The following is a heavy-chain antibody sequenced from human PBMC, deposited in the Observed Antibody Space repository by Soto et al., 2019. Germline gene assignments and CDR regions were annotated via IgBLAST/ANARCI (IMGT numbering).Heavy chain of an antibody. CDR3: ASGERRSGLIVSVFDY. V-gene: IGHV4-39*02. D-gene: IGHD2-8*01. J-gene: IGHJ4*02. CDR2: VYYSGST. Sequence: QVEMQEAGPGLVKPSETLSLTCPVSGASLTSNNYYWGWIRQPPGKGLEWNGSVYYSGSTYYNPSLSSLVSISADLSNFSLKLRSVTGAVTAVYYWASGERRSGLIVSVFDYWGQGLLVSVSS. CDR1: GASLTSNNYY.